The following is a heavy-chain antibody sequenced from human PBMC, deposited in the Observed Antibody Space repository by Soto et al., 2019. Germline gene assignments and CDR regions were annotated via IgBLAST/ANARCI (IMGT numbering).Heavy chain of an antibody. CDR2: VNSDGSIT. Sequence: EVQLVESGGGLVQPGGSLRLSCAASGFDFTNSWMHWVRQAPGKGLAWVSHVNSDGSITTYADSVKGRFTISRDNAKNTVYLQMNSLRVEDTAVYYCTRDQRYSSAVWGQGTLVTVSS. V-gene: IGHV3-74*01. CDR1: GFDFTNSW. J-gene: IGHJ4*02. D-gene: IGHD5-18*01. CDR3: TRDQRYSSAV.